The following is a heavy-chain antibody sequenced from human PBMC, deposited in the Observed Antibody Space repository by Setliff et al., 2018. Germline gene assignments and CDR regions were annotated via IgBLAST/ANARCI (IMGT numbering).Heavy chain of an antibody. CDR1: GFTFSSYS. CDR2: ISGGGRYT. J-gene: IGHJ4*02. CDR3: VRTLFLQYYGGRSGGYFDY. Sequence: SGGSLRLSCIASGFTFSSYSMNWVRQAPGKGLEWVSSISGGGRYTYSADSVRGRFTISRDNAKNSLYVQMNNLRAEDTAVYYCVRTLFLQYYGGRSGGYFDYWGQGSLVTVSS. D-gene: IGHD4-17*01. V-gene: IGHV3-21*01.